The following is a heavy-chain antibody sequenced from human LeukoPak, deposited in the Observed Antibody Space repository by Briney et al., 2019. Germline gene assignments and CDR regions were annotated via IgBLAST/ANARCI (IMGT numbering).Heavy chain of an antibody. CDR2: IYTTGSTDST. CDR3: ARAQTYYYDSSGYYAWFDP. V-gene: IGHV4-4*07. CDR1: GGSISSSY. Sequence: SETLSLTCTVSGGSISSSYCSWIRQPAGKGLEWIGRIYTTGSTDSTDFNPSLKSRVTMSVDTSKNQFSLKLGSVTAADTAVYYCARAQTYYYDSSGYYAWFDPWGQGTLVTVSS. J-gene: IGHJ5*02. D-gene: IGHD3-22*01.